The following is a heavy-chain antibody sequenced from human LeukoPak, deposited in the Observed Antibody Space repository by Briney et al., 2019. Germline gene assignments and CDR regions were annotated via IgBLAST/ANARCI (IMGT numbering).Heavy chain of an antibody. J-gene: IGHJ6*03. CDR3: ASGEIGIAAAGLEYYYMDV. D-gene: IGHD6-13*01. CDR1: GGTFTSYA. V-gene: IGHV1-69*05. Sequence: SVKLSFTASGGTFTSYAISWVRQAPGHGLGWRGGISLIFGTAKYAQKFQGRVTITTDESTSTAYMELSSLRSEDTAVYYCASGEIGIAAAGLEYYYMDVWGKGTTVTVSS. CDR2: ISLIFGTA.